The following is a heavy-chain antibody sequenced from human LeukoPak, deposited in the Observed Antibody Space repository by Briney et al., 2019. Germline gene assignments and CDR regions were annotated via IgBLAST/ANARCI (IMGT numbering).Heavy chain of an antibody. V-gene: IGHV1-2*02. CDR3: VYGLSYGHTFDY. D-gene: IGHD5-18*01. CDR1: GYTLTGYY. Sequence: ASVKVSCKASGYTLTGYYMHCVRQAPGQGREWMGWINPNSGGTNYAQKFQGRVTMNRDTPISTAYMELSRLRSDDTAVYYCVYGLSYGHTFDYWGQGTLVTVSS. J-gene: IGHJ4*02. CDR2: INPNSGGT.